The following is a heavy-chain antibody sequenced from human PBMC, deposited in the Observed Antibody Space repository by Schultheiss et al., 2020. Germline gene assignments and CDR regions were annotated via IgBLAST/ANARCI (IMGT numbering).Heavy chain of an antibody. Sequence: GGSLRLSCAASGFTFSSYTMHWVRQAPGKGLEWVAVISYDGNNKYYVDSVKGRFTISRDNSKNTLYLQMNSLRAEDSAVYYCAKDREVVAGTTWFDPWGQGTLVTVSS. V-gene: IGHV3-30*18. J-gene: IGHJ5*02. D-gene: IGHD2-15*01. CDR1: GFTFSSYT. CDR3: AKDREVVAGTTWFDP. CDR2: ISYDGNNK.